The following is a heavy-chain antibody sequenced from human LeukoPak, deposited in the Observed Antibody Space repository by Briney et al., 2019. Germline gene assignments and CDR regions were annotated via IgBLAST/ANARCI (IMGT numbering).Heavy chain of an antibody. Sequence: GGSLRLSCVGSGFTFSRYSTNWVRQAPGKGGEWVSYITGSGTNIFYADSVRGRFTISRDNAKNSLYLQKHSLTADDTAVYYCARDGGWHYGRNLDYWGQGTLVTVSS. CDR3: ARDGGWHYGRNLDY. CDR2: ITGSGTNI. J-gene: IGHJ4*02. V-gene: IGHV3-21*01. D-gene: IGHD4-23*01. CDR1: GFTFSRYS.